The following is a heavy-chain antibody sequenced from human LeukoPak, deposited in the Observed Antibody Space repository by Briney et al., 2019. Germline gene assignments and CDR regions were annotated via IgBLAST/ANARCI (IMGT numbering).Heavy chain of an antibody. CDR2: FDPEDGET. CDR3: ATDEDYGDYGFDY. V-gene: IGHV1-24*01. Sequence: ASVTVSCKVSGYTLTELSMHWVRQAPGKGLEWMGSFDPEDGETIYAQKFQGRVTMTEDTSTDTAYMELSSLRSEDTAVYYCATDEDYGDYGFDYWGQGTLVTVSS. J-gene: IGHJ4*02. D-gene: IGHD4-17*01. CDR1: GYTLTELS.